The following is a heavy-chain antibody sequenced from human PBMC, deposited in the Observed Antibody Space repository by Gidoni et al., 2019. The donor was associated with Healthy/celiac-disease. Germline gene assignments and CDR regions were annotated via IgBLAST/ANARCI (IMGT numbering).Heavy chain of an antibody. V-gene: IGHV4-38-2*02. D-gene: IGHD1-26*01. CDR3: AREGGSYYRVEWGFDY. Sequence: QVQLQESGPGLVKPSETLSLTCAVSGYSISRGYYWGWIRQPPGKGLEWIGSIYHSGSTSYNPSLKSRVTISVDTSKNQFSLKLSSVTAADTAVYYCAREGGSYYRVEWGFDYWGQGTLVTVSS. J-gene: IGHJ4*02. CDR1: GYSISRGYY. CDR2: IYHSGST.